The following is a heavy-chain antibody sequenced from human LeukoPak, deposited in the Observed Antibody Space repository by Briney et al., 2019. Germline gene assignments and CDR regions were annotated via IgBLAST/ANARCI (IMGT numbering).Heavy chain of an antibody. V-gene: IGHV4-38-2*02. CDR1: GYSISSGYY. CDR2: IYHSGST. CDR3: ARGFVDDYVWGSYGYFDY. Sequence: ETLSLTCTVSGYSISSGYYWGWIRQPPGKGLEWIGSIYHSGSTYYNPSLKSRVTISVDTSKNQFSLKLSSVTAADTAVYYCARGFVDDYVWGSYGYFDYWGQGTLVTVSS. J-gene: IGHJ4*02. D-gene: IGHD3-16*01.